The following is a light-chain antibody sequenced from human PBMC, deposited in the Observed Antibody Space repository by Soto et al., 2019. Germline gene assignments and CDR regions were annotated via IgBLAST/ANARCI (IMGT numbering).Light chain of an antibody. V-gene: IGLV2-14*01. Sequence: QSALTQPASVSGSPGQSITISWAGTSGDVGGYNYVSWYQQHPGKAPKLMIYEVSNRPSGVSNRFSGSKSGNTASLTISGLQAEDESNYYCRSYTSRTALGVFGTWTKDTV. J-gene: IGLJ1*01. CDR3: RSYTSRTALGV. CDR1: SGDVGGYNY. CDR2: EVS.